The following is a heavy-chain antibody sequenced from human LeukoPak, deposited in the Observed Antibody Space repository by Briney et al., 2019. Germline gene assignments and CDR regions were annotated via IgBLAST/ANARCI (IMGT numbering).Heavy chain of an antibody. D-gene: IGHD6-6*01. CDR1: GGTFSSYT. CDR2: IIPILGIA. Sequence: SVKVSCKASGGTFSSYTISWVRQAPGQGLEWMGRIIPILGIANYAQKFQGRVTITADKSTSTAYMELSSLRSEDTAVYYCAEAPTEQLVLDYWGQGTLVTVSS. CDR3: AEAPTEQLVLDY. V-gene: IGHV1-69*02. J-gene: IGHJ4*02.